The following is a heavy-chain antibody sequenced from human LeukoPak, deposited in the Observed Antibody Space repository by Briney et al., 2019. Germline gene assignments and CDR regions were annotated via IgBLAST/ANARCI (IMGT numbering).Heavy chain of an antibody. CDR2: IWYDGSNK. Sequence: PGRSLRLSCAASGFTFSSYGMHWVRQAPGKGLEWVAVIWYDGSNKYYADSVKGRFTISRDNSKNTLYLQMNSLRLEDTAVYFCARDGDYNSGYGKDYWGQGTLVTVSS. V-gene: IGHV3-33*01. CDR3: ARDGDYNSGYGKDY. D-gene: IGHD3-9*01. CDR1: GFTFSSYG. J-gene: IGHJ4*02.